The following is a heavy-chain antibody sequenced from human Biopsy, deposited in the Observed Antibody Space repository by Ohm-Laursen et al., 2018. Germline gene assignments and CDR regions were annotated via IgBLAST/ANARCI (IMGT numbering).Heavy chain of an antibody. CDR3: AADINVWNVNY. Sequence: ASVKVSCNVSGYTLTELSMHWVRQAPGRGLEWMEGFAPENGKTIYAQKFQGRVTMTEDTSTDTAYMELSSLRSEDTAVYYYAADINVWNVNYWGQGTQVTVSS. CDR1: GYTLTELS. CDR2: FAPENGKT. V-gene: IGHV1-24*01. D-gene: IGHD1-1*01. J-gene: IGHJ4*02.